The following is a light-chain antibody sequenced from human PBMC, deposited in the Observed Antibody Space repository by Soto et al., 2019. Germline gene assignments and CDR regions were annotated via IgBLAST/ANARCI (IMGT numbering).Light chain of an antibody. CDR2: WAS. J-gene: IGKJ1*01. CDR1: QSIFSSSNNKNY. V-gene: IGKV4-1*01. Sequence: IVMTPSPDSLTVSLGERATINCKSSQSIFSSSNNKNYLVWYQQKPGQPPKVNINWASTPESGVPDRFSGSESGTDCTLTISLLQAELEAVSYRQQLNSYPLTFGQGTKVEIK. CDR3: QQLNSYPLT.